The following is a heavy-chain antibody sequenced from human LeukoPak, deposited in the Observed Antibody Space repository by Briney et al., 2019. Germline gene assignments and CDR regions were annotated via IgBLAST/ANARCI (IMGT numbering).Heavy chain of an antibody. D-gene: IGHD3-10*01. CDR1: GFTFSSYA. Sequence: GGSLRLSCAASGFTFSSYAMHWVRQAPGKGLEWVAVISYDGSNKYYADSVKGRFTISRDNSKNTLYLQMNSLRAEDTAVYYCARDPGGSGSYYPLNYYYYGMDVWGQGTTVTVSS. J-gene: IGHJ6*02. V-gene: IGHV3-30*04. CDR2: ISYDGSNK. CDR3: ARDPGGSGSYYPLNYYYYGMDV.